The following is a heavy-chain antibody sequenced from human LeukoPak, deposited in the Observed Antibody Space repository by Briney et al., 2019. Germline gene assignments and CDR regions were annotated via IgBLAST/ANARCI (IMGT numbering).Heavy chain of an antibody. J-gene: IGHJ3*02. CDR1: GYTFTSYD. Sequence: ASVKVSCKASGYTFTSYDINWVRQATGQGLEWMGWINPNSGGTNYAQKFQGRVTMTRDTSISTAYMELSRLRSDDTAVYYCARATPYYYDSSGEPRDAFDIWGQGTMVTVSS. D-gene: IGHD3-22*01. V-gene: IGHV1-2*02. CDR2: INPNSGGT. CDR3: ARATPYYYDSSGEPRDAFDI.